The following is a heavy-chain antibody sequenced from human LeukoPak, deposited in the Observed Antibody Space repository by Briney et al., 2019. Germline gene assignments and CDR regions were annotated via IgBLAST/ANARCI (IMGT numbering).Heavy chain of an antibody. CDR3: CSQDYYEGAATEY. D-gene: IGHD3-22*01. J-gene: IGHJ4*02. Sequence: PGGSLRLSCTASGFKSDDFTLTWVRQAPGKGLEWIGFIRSKGFGGTTQYAASVQGRFTISRDASKSVVYLGMNSLEFEDTAVYYCCSQDYYEGAATEYWGQGTLVTVSS. V-gene: IGHV3-49*04. CDR1: GFKSDDFT. CDR2: IRSKGFGGTT.